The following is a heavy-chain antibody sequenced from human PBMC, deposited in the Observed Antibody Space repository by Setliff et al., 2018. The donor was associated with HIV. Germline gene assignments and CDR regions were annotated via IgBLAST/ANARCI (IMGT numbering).Heavy chain of an antibody. CDR1: GYTFTGYY. CDR3: ARDISTYYYDSSGPFDY. V-gene: IGHV1-2*04. CDR2: INPNSGGT. D-gene: IGHD3-22*01. Sequence: ASVKVSCKASGYTFTGYYMHWVRQAPGQGLEWMGWINPNSGGTNYAQKFQGWVTMTRDTSISTAYMELSRLRSDDTAVYHCARDISTYYYDSSGPFDYWGQGTLVTVSS. J-gene: IGHJ4*02.